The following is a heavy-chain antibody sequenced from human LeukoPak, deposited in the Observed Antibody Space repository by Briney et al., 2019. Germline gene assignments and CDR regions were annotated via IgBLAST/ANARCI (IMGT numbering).Heavy chain of an antibody. V-gene: IGHV3-48*04. CDR3: ARVEWSYGMDV. CDR2: ISSSSSTI. D-gene: IGHD3-3*01. J-gene: IGHJ6*02. CDR1: GFTFSSYS. Sequence: PGGSLRLSCAASGFTFSSYSMNWVRQAPWKGLEWVSYISSSSSTIYYADSVKGRFTISRDNAKNSLYLQMNSLRAEDTAVYYCARVEWSYGMDVWGQGTTVTVSS.